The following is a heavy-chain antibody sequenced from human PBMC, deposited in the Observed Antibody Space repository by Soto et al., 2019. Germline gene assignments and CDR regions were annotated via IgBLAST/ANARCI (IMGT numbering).Heavy chain of an antibody. D-gene: IGHD4-17*01. Sequence: EVQLVESGGGLVEPGGSLRLSCAVSGFTFRKAWMSWVRQAPGKGLEWVGRIKRETDGGTTDYAAPVKGRFTISRDDSKNTLYLQMNSLKTEDTAVYYCTTAATTVNTIDYWGQGTLVTVSS. CDR3: TTAATTVNTIDY. V-gene: IGHV3-15*01. J-gene: IGHJ4*02. CDR2: IKRETDGGTT. CDR1: GFTFRKAW.